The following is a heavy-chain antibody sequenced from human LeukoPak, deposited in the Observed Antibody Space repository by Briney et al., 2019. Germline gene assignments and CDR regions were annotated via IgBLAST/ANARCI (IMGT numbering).Heavy chain of an antibody. CDR3: GGPGNYMDV. J-gene: IGHJ6*03. V-gene: IGHV4-61*02. CDR2: IYTSGST. CDR1: GGSISSSSYY. D-gene: IGHD1-14*01. Sequence: SETLSLTCTVSGGSISSSSYYWSWIRQPAGKGLEWNGRIYTSGSTNYNPSLKSRVTMSVDTSKNQFSLKLSSVTAADTAVYYCGGPGNYMDVWGKGTTVTVSS.